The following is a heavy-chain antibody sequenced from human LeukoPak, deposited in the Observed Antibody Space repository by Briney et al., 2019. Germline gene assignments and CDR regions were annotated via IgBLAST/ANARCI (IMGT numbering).Heavy chain of an antibody. V-gene: IGHV3-53*01. D-gene: IGHD3/OR15-3a*01. CDR3: ARGWTEFDY. J-gene: IGHJ4*02. CDR1: GFTFSSSY. Sequence: PGGSLRLSCAASGFTFSSSYMSWVRQAPGKGLEWVSIIYSGGSTYYADSVKGRFTISRDNSKNTLYLQMNSLRAEDTAVYYCARGWTEFDYWGQGTLVTVSS. CDR2: IYSGGST.